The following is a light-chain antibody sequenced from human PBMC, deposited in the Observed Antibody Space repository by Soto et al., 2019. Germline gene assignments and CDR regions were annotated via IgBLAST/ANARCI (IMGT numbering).Light chain of an antibody. Sequence: QSVLTQPASVSGSPGQSITISCTGTSSDVGGFNYVSWYQQHPGKVPKLMIYEVSKRPSGVPDRFFGFKSGNRASLTVAGLQAEDEADYYCSSHAGSSNFVVFGGGTKVTVL. V-gene: IGLV2-8*01. CDR1: SSDVGGFNY. CDR3: SSHAGSSNFVV. CDR2: EVS. J-gene: IGLJ2*01.